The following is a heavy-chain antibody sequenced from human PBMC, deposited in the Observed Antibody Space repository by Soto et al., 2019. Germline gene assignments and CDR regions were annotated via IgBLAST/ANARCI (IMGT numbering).Heavy chain of an antibody. J-gene: IGHJ6*02. V-gene: IGHV1-18*04. Sequence: ASVKVSGNASGYTFTSYGISWVLQAPGQGLEWMGWISAYNGNTNYAQKLQGRVTMTTDTSTSTAYMELRSLRSDDTAVYYCAREQKYGSGRGYYYYGMDVWGQGTTVTVSS. CDR3: AREQKYGSGRGYYYYGMDV. D-gene: IGHD3-10*01. CDR1: GYTFTSYG. CDR2: ISAYNGNT.